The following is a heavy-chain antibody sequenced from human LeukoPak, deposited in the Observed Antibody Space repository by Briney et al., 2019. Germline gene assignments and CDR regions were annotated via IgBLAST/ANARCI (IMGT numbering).Heavy chain of an antibody. CDR1: GGTFSSYA. D-gene: IGHD1-26*01. Sequence: GPTVKVSCKASGGTFSSYAISWVRQAPGQGLEWMGGIIPIFGTANYAQKFQGRVTITADESTSTAYMELSSLRSEDTAVYYCARLWELSNNAFDIWAKGQWSPSLQ. V-gene: IGHV1-69*13. CDR2: IIPIFGTA. J-gene: IGHJ3*02. CDR3: ARLWELSNNAFDI.